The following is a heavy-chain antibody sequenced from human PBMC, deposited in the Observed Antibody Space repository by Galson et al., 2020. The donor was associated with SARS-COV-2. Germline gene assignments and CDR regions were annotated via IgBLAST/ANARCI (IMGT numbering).Heavy chain of an antibody. CDR1: GFTFSNYW. Sequence: GGSLRLSCAASGFTFSNYWMHWVRQAPGKGLVWVSRINSNGSSTSYADSVKGRFTISRDNAKNTLYLQMNSLRAEDTALYYCTATRGYWGQGTLVTVSS. CDR3: TATRGY. CDR2: INSNGSST. V-gene: IGHV3-74*01. J-gene: IGHJ4*02. D-gene: IGHD1-26*01.